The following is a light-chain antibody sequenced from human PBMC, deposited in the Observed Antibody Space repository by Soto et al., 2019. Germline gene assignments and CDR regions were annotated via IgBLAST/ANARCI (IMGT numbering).Light chain of an antibody. J-gene: IGLJ2*01. Sequence: QLVLTQSPSASASLGASVKLTCTLSSGHSSYAIAWHQQQPEKGPRYLMKLNSDGSHSKGDGIPDRFSGSSSGAERYLTISSLQSEDEADYYCQIWGTGITVFGGGTKLTVL. CDR1: SGHSSYA. V-gene: IGLV4-69*01. CDR2: LNSDGSH. CDR3: QIWGTGITV.